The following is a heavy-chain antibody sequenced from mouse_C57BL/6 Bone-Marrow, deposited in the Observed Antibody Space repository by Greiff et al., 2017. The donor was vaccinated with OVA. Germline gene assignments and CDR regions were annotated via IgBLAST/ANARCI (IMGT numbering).Heavy chain of an antibody. J-gene: IGHJ1*03. V-gene: IGHV5-6*01. D-gene: IGHD4-1*01. CDR2: ISSGGSYT. Sequence: EVHLVESGGDLVKPGGSLKLSCAASGFTFSSYGMSWVRQTPDKRLEWVATISSGGSYTYYPDSVKGRFTISRDNAKNTLYLQMSSLKSEDTAMYDCARRDLTYWYFDVWGTGTTVTVSS. CDR1: GFTFSSYG. CDR3: ARRDLTYWYFDV.